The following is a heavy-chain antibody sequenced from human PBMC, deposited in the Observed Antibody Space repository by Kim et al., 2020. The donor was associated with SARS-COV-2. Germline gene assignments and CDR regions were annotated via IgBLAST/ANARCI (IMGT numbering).Heavy chain of an antibody. CDR2: IYYSGST. J-gene: IGHJ4*02. CDR3: ARAQAITFGGVIGD. D-gene: IGHD3-16*02. Sequence: SETLSLTCTVSGGSISSGGYYWSWIRQHPGKGLEWIGYIYYSGSTYYNPSLKSRVTISVDTSKNQFSLKLSSVTAADTAVYYCARAQAITFGGVIGDWGQGTLVTVSS. CDR1: GGSISSGGYY. V-gene: IGHV4-31*03.